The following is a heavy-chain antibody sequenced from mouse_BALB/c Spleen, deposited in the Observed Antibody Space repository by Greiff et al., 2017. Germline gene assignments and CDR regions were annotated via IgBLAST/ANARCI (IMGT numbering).Heavy chain of an antibody. J-gene: IGHJ3*01. CDR2: IWTGGGT. V-gene: IGHV2-9-2*01. Sequence: VKLMESGPGLVAPSQSLSITCTVSGFSLTSYDISWIRQPPGKGLEWLGVIWTGGGTNYNSAFMSRLSISKDNSKSQVFLKMNSLQTDDTAIYYCVRGDGYDSWFAYWGQGTLVTVSA. CDR3: VRGDGYDSWFAY. CDR1: GFSLTSYD. D-gene: IGHD2-2*01.